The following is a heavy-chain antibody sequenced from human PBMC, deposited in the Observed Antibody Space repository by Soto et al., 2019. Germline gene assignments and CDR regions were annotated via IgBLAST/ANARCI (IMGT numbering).Heavy chain of an antibody. V-gene: IGHV4-59*01. Sequence: SETLSLTCSISGGSINNYYWTWIRQTPGKGLEWIGYIYYTGRTIYNPSLGSRVTISLDTSKNQFSLKLSSVTTTDTAVYYCARGTLWFGALGADDPWGQGTLVTVS. D-gene: IGHD3-10*01. J-gene: IGHJ5*02. CDR2: IYYTGRT. CDR3: ARGTLWFGALGADDP. CDR1: GGSINNYY.